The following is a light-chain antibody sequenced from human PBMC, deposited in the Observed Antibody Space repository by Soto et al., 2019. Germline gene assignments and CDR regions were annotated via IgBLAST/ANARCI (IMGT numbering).Light chain of an antibody. J-gene: IGKJ4*01. V-gene: IGKV3-15*01. CDR1: QSVNNN. CDR3: QHYNNWPLT. Sequence: EIVMTQSPATLSVSPGERATLSCRASQSVNNNLAWYQQKPGQAPRLLIYGASARATGIPARFSGSGSGTEFTLTISSLQSEDFALYYCQHYNNWPLTFGGGTKVEIK. CDR2: GAS.